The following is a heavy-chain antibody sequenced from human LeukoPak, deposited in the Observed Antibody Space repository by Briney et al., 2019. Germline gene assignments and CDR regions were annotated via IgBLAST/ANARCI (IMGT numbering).Heavy chain of an antibody. Sequence: SVKVSCKASGGTFSSYAISWVRQAPGQGLEWMGGVIPIFGTANYAQKFQGRVTVTTDDSTSTAFMELSSLRSEDTAVYYCATYMLRDNWNVHTFDSWGQGTLVTVSS. CDR3: ATYMLRDNWNVHTFDS. CDR1: GGTFSSYA. CDR2: VIPIFGTA. D-gene: IGHD1-1*01. V-gene: IGHV1-69*05. J-gene: IGHJ4*02.